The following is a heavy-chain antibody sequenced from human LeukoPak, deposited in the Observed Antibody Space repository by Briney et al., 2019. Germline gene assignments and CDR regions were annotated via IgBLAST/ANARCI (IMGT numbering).Heavy chain of an antibody. CDR2: VSAYADNT. V-gene: IGHV1-18*01. Sequence: ASVKVSCKASGYTFTSYGISWVRQAPGQGLEWMGWVSAYADNTNYVQKVQGRVTMTTDTSTNTAYMELRSLRSDGTAVYYCARDCIGCHGFDYWGQGTLVTVSS. D-gene: IGHD2-15*01. CDR3: ARDCIGCHGFDY. CDR1: GYTFTSYG. J-gene: IGHJ4*02.